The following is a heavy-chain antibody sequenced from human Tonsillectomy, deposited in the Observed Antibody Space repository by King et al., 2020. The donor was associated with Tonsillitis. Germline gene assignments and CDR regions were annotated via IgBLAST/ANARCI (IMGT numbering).Heavy chain of an antibody. CDR2: IYPGDSNT. D-gene: IGHD5-24*01. V-gene: IGHV5-51*03. J-gene: IGHJ4*02. CDR1: GYKFTDHW. Sequence: VQLVESGAEVKKPGESLKISCKGSGYKFTDHWIGWVRQMPGKGLEWMGIIYPGDSNTTYSPSFQGQVTISAAKSVSTAYLQWSSLKAADTAMYYCAKERWGQVDSWGQGTLLTVSS. CDR3: AKERWGQVDS.